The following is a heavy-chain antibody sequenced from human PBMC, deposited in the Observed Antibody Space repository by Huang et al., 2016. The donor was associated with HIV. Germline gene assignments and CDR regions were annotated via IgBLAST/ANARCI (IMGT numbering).Heavy chain of an antibody. V-gene: IGHV3-30-3*01. Sequence: QVQLVESGGGVVQPGRSLRLSCAASGFPFNNHAMHWVRQAPDKGLDWVAVIANDGSNNYYADSVKGRFTISRDSSKSTLFLHMTSLRTEDTAVYYCARAKDTWDAYDIWGQGTMVIVSS. J-gene: IGHJ3*02. D-gene: IGHD5-18*01. CDR3: ARAKDTWDAYDI. CDR2: IANDGSNN. CDR1: GFPFNNHA.